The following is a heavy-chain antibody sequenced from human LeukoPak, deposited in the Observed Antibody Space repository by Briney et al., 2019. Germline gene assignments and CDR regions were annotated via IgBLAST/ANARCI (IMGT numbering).Heavy chain of an antibody. V-gene: IGHV7-4-1*02. CDR2: INTNTGNA. D-gene: IGHD2-15*01. Sequence: ASVKVSCKASGYTFTSYAMNWVRQAPGQGLEWMGWINTNTGNATYAQGFTGRFVFSLDTSVSTAYLQISSLKAEDTAVYYCARVITGYCSGGSCYTNEPGYYYYYYMDVWGKGTTVTVSS. CDR3: ARVITGYCSGGSCYTNEPGYYYYYYMDV. J-gene: IGHJ6*03. CDR1: GYTFTSYA.